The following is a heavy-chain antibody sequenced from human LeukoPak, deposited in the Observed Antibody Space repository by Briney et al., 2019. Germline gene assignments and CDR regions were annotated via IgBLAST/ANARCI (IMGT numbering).Heavy chain of an antibody. CDR2: IYYSGNT. D-gene: IGHD3-16*01. V-gene: IGHV4-39*01. CDR1: GGSISSGIYY. Sequence: PSETLSLTCTVSGGSISSGIYYWGWIRQPPGKGLEWIGSIYYSGNTYYNPSLKSRVTISVDTSKNQLSLKLNSVTAADTAVYYCARRGIWDLQIGNWFDPWGQGILVTVSS. CDR3: ARRGIWDLQIGNWFDP. J-gene: IGHJ5*02.